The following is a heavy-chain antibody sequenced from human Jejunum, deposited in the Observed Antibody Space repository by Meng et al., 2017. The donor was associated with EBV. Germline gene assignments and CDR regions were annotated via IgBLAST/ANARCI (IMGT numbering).Heavy chain of an antibody. J-gene: IGHJ4*02. D-gene: IGHD2-2*01. CDR2: IMPDSGYS. CDR1: GETFGGYY. CDR3: ASHQRGFDIDTAPN. Sequence: QVHRGQPGAELTKPWASVKVSCQAFGETFGGYYVNWVRQAPGQGLEYMGRIMPDSGYSTYVQRFQDRVTMTTDTSISTVYMELSRLTSDDTAVYYCASHQRGFDIDTAPNWGQGTLVTVSS. V-gene: IGHV1-2*06.